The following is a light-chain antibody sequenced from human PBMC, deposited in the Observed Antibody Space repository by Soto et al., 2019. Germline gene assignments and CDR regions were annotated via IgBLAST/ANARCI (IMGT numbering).Light chain of an antibody. Sequence: IQLTQSPSSLSASVGDRVTITCRASPAIASFLAWYQQKPGTAPKLLIYGASTLQSGVPSRFSGSRSGTEFTLTISSLQPDDFATYYCQQYNSYSYTFGQGTKVDIK. CDR2: GAS. J-gene: IGKJ2*01. CDR1: PAIASF. CDR3: QQYNSYSYT. V-gene: IGKV1-9*01.